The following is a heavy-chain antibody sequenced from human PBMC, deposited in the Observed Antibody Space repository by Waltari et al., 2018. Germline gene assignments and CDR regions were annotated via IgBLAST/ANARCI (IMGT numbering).Heavy chain of an antibody. Sequence: QVQLVQSGAEVKKPGASVKVSCKASGYTFTGYYQHWVRQATGKGLEWMGWINPNSGGTNYAQKFQGRVTMTRDTSISTAYMELSRLRSDDTAVYYCAREDSRCSSTSCYYWFDPWGQGTLVTVSS. V-gene: IGHV1-2*02. CDR3: AREDSRCSSTSCYYWFDP. D-gene: IGHD2-2*01. CDR2: INPNSGGT. CDR1: GYTFTGYY. J-gene: IGHJ5*02.